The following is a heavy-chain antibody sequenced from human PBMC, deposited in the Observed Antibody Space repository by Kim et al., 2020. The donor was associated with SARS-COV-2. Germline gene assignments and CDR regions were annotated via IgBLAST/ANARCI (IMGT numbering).Heavy chain of an antibody. CDR2: IYYSGST. CDR1: GGSISSGGYY. CDR3: ARVNGSGGRYCSSTSCSHGNYYYYYMDV. J-gene: IGHJ6*03. D-gene: IGHD2-2*01. V-gene: IGHV4-31*03. Sequence: SETLSLTCTVSGGSISSGGYYWSWIRQHPGKGLEWIGYIYYSGSTYYNPSLKSRVTISVDTSKNQFSLKLSSVTAADTAVYYCARVNGSGGRYCSSTSCSHGNYYYYYMDVWGKGTTVTVSS.